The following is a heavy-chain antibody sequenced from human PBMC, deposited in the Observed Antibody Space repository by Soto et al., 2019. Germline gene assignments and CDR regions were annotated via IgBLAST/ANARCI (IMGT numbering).Heavy chain of an antibody. Sequence: QVQLVQSGAEVKKPGASVKVSCKASGYTFTSYDINWVRQATGQGLEWMGWMNPNSGNTGYAQKLQGRVTMTRNTSISTADMELSSLRSEDTAVYYCARTKSKKGVPASFYYYYDGMDVWGQGTTVTVSS. V-gene: IGHV1-8*01. CDR3: ARTKSKKGVPASFYYYYDGMDV. D-gene: IGHD2-2*01. CDR2: MNPNSGNT. CDR1: GYTFTSYD. J-gene: IGHJ6*02.